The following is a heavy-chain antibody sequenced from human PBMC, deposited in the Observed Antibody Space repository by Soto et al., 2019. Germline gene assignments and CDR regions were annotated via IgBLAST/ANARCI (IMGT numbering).Heavy chain of an antibody. J-gene: IGHJ4*02. V-gene: IGHV3-64D*08. Sequence: SLRLSCSASGFTFSSYAMHWVRQAPGKGLEYVSAISSNGGSTYYADSVKGRFTISRDNSKNTLYLQMSSLRAEDTAVYYCVKGGYDSSGYYPNYFDYWGQGTLVTVSS. CDR3: VKGGYDSSGYYPNYFDY. CDR2: ISSNGGST. CDR1: GFTFSSYA. D-gene: IGHD3-22*01.